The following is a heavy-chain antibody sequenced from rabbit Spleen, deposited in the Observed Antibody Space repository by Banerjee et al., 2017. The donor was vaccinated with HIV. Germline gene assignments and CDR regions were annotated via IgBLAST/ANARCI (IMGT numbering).Heavy chain of an antibody. J-gene: IGHJ2*01. D-gene: IGHD1-1*01. CDR3: ARNYVNAFDP. CDR1: GFSFSNKAV. Sequence: QQQLVESGGDLVQPEGSLTLTCKASGFSFSNKAVMCWVRQAPGKGLEWIACIDTSNGDTDYANWPKGRFTISKTSSTTVTLQMTSLTAADTATYFCARNYVNAFDPWGPGTLVTVS. CDR2: IDTSNGDT. V-gene: IGHV1S45*01.